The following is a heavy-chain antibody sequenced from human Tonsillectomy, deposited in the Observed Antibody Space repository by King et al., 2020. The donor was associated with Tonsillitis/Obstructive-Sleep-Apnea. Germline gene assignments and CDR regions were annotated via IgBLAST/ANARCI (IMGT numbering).Heavy chain of an antibody. Sequence: VQLVESGGALVKPGGALRLSCVASGFSFTDAWMSWVRQAPGKGLEWVGRSRGEADGGTTDYAAPVKGRFTISRDNSKTTLYLEMNKLKTEDTGVYYCTTSVEVAVDAFDIWGRGTMVAVS. CDR2: SRGEADGGTT. CDR1: GFSFTDAW. V-gene: IGHV3-15*02. J-gene: IGHJ3*02. CDR3: TTSVEVAVDAFDI. D-gene: IGHD5-12*01.